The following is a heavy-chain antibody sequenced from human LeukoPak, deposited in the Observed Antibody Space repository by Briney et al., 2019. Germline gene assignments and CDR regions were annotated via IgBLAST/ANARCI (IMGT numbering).Heavy chain of an antibody. V-gene: IGHV3-30*18. CDR3: VKDQYSSGYYDFDY. J-gene: IGHJ4*02. CDR2: ISYDGSNI. CDR1: GFTFSSYG. Sequence: PGGSLRLSCAASGFTFSSYGIHWVRQAPGEGLEWVAVISYDGSNIYYADSVKGRFTISRDNSKNTLYLQMNSLRAEDTAVYYCVKDQYSSGYYDFDYWGQGTLVTVSS. D-gene: IGHD6-19*01.